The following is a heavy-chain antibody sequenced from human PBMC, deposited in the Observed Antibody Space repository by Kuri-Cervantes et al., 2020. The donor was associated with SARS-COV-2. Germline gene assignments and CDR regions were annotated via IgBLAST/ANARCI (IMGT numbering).Heavy chain of an antibody. CDR1: GYTLTGYY. CDR3: ARGEGSRGLMVVLGWRGAGRLDF. Sequence: ASVKVSCKASGYTLTGYYIYWVRQAPGQGLEWMGWINPNSGGTNYAQKFQGWVTMTRDTSLSISYMELSRLTSDDTAVYYCARGEGSRGLMVVLGWRGAGRLDFWGQGTLVTVSS. CDR2: INPNSGGT. V-gene: IGHV1-2*04. D-gene: IGHD3-10*01. J-gene: IGHJ4*02.